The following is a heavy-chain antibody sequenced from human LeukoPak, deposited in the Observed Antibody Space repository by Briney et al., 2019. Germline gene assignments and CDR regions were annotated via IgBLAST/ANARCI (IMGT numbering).Heavy chain of an antibody. CDR3: ARLLGYCSSTSCYPNFDY. D-gene: IGHD2-2*01. CDR2: ISGSGGST. Sequence: GGSLRLSCAASGFTFSSYSMNWVRQAPGKGLGWVSAISGSGGSTYYADSVKGRFTISRDNSKNTLYLQMKSLRAEDTAVYYCARLLGYCSSTSCYPNFDYWGQGTLVTVSS. V-gene: IGHV3-23*01. CDR1: GFTFSSYS. J-gene: IGHJ4*02.